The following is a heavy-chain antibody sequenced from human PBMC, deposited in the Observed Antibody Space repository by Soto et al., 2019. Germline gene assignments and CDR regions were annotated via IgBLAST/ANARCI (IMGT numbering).Heavy chain of an antibody. D-gene: IGHD3-3*01. Sequence: GESLKISCKGSGYSFTSYWIGWVRQMPGKGLEWMGIIYPGDSDTRYSPYFQGQVTISADKSISTAYLQWSSLKASDTAMYYCARHSAPLYYDFLSGFGSAPKDYYYYYGMDVWGQGTTVTVSS. CDR3: ARHSAPLYYDFLSGFGSAPKDYYYYYGMDV. V-gene: IGHV5-51*01. CDR1: GYSFTSYW. J-gene: IGHJ6*02. CDR2: IYPGDSDT.